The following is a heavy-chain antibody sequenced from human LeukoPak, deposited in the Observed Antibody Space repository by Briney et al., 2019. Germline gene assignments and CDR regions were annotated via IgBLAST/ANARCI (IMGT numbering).Heavy chain of an antibody. Sequence: GGSLRLSCAASGFTFGTHDMQWVRQAPGKGLEWVSGISRNGPTYYSDSVRGRFTISRDNSKDTLYLQMSSLRAEDTAVYYCAKGGYFNFENWGQGTVVS. CDR3: AKGGYFNFEN. J-gene: IGHJ3*02. CDR2: ISRNGPT. CDR1: GFTFGTHD. V-gene: IGHV3-23*01. D-gene: IGHD2-2*03.